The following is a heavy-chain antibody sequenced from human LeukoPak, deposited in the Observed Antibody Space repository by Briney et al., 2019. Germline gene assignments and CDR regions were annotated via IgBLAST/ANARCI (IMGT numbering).Heavy chain of an antibody. CDR2: IFGSGGSP. D-gene: IGHD5-18*01. CDR3: GKTTVGYSSGQKPAWPVDY. V-gene: IGHV3-23*01. Sequence: GGSLRLSCEASGFTFGSHAMSWVRQAPGKGLEWVAGIFGSGGSPHYADSVKGRFTISRDNSRNTVYLQINSLRAEDTAVYYCGKTTVGYSSGQKPAWPVDYWGQGTLVTVSS. J-gene: IGHJ4*02. CDR1: GFTFGSHA.